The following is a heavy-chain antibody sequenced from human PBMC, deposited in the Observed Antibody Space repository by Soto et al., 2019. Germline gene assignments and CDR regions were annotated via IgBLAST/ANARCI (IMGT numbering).Heavy chain of an antibody. CDR1: GFTFSSYA. CDR2: ISGSGGST. J-gene: IGHJ4*02. D-gene: IGHD3-22*01. CDR3: AKEAPALTMIVVVITYLDY. V-gene: IGHV3-23*01. Sequence: PGGSLRLSCAASGFTFSSYAMSWVRQAPGKGLGWVSAISGSGGSTYYADSVKGRFTISRDNSKNTLYLQMNSLRAEDTAVYYCAKEAPALTMIVVVITYLDYWGQGTLVTVSS.